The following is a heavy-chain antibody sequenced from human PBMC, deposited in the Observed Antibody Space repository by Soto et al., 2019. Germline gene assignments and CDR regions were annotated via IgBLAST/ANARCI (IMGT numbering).Heavy chain of an antibody. CDR2: ISGSGGST. Sequence: GGSLRLSCAASGFTFSSYAMSWVRQAPGKGLEWVSAISGSGGSTYYADSVKGRFTISRDNSKNTLYLQMNSLRAEDTAVYYCAKGPGAIVVVVTYFDYWGQGTLVTV. CDR3: AKGPGAIVVVVTYFDY. J-gene: IGHJ4*02. CDR1: GFTFSSYA. D-gene: IGHD3-22*01. V-gene: IGHV3-23*01.